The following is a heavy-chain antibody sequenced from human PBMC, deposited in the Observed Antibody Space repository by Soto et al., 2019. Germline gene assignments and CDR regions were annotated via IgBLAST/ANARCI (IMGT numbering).Heavy chain of an antibody. V-gene: IGHV3-30-3*01. J-gene: IGHJ4*02. Sequence: GGSLRLSCAASVFTFISYAMHWVRQAPGKGLEWVAVISYDGSNKYYADSVKGRFTISRDNSKNTLYLQMNSLRAEDTAVYYCAREFSDSYAIDYWGQGTLVTVSS. CDR3: AREFSDSYAIDY. CDR1: VFTFISYA. D-gene: IGHD2-21*02. CDR2: ISYDGSNK.